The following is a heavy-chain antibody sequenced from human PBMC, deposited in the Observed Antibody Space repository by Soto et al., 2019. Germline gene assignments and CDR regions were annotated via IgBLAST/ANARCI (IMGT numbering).Heavy chain of an antibody. CDR2: ISYDGSNK. D-gene: IGHD3-16*01. J-gene: IGHJ6*02. V-gene: IGHV3-30*18. CDR3: AKVWLEGEVYNYYYYYGMDV. Sequence: HPGGSLRLSCAASGFTFSSYGMHWVRQAPGKGLEWVAVISYDGSNKYYADSVKGRFTISRDNSKNTLYLQMNSLRAEDTAVYYCAKVWLEGEVYNYYYYYGMDVWGQGTTVTVSS. CDR1: GFTFSSYG.